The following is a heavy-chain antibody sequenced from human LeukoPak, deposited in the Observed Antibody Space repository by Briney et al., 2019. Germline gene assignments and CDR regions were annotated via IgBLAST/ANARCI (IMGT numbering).Heavy chain of an antibody. CDR3: ARSLVVVITTEGNYFDY. D-gene: IGHD3-22*01. V-gene: IGHV1-69*13. J-gene: IGHJ4*02. CDR1: GGTFSSYA. CDR2: IIPIFGTA. Sequence: SVKVSCKASGGTFSSYAISWVRQAPGQGLEWMGGIIPIFGTANYAQKFQGRVTITADESTSTAYMELSSLRSEDTAAYYCARSLVVVITTEGNYFDYWGQGTLVTVSS.